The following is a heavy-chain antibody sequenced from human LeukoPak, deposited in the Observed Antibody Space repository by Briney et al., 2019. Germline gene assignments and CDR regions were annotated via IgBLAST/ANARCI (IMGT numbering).Heavy chain of an antibody. CDR2: MNPNSGNT. CDR1: GYTFTSYD. V-gene: IGHV1-8*01. CDR3: ARGNSGYDLYYFDY. J-gene: IGHJ4*02. Sequence: GASVKVSCKASGYTFTSYDINWVRHATGQGLELMGWMNPNSGNTGCAQKFQGRVTMTRNTSISTAYMELSSLRSEDTAVYYCARGNSGYDLYYFDYWGQGTLVTVSS. D-gene: IGHD5-12*01.